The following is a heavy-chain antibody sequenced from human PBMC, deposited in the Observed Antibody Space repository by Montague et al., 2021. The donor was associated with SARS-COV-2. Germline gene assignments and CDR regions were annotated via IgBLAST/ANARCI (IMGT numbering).Heavy chain of an antibody. Sequence: LSLTCAVHGGSFSTYSWNWVRQAPGKGLEWVSYISSSGSTIYYAGSVEGRFTISRDNAKNSLYLQMNSLRAEDTAVYYCARDRSYCSSTSCYTVIFDYWGQGTLVTVSS. D-gene: IGHD2-2*02. CDR3: ARDRSYCSSTSCYTVIFDY. J-gene: IGHJ4*02. CDR1: GGSFSTYS. V-gene: IGHV3-48*03. CDR2: ISSSGSTI.